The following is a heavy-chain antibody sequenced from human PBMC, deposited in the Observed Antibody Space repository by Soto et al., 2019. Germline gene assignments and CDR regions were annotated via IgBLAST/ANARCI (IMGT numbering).Heavy chain of an antibody. CDR2: TYHSGNP. CDR1: GNTLSTGDYT. J-gene: IGHJ4*02. CDR3: ARDKTTGLFDY. D-gene: IGHD1-7*01. Sequence: SETLSLTCDIPGNTLSTGDYTWASIRQPPGNALDWIGHTYHSGNPYYNPSLKSRVIISVDTSKNQYSLTLTSVNAADTAVYYCARDKTTGLFDYWGQGTLVTVSS. V-gene: IGHV4-30-2*01.